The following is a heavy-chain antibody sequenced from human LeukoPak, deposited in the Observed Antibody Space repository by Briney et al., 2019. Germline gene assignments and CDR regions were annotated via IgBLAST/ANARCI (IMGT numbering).Heavy chain of an antibody. J-gene: IGHJ6*03. CDR3: ARRGLRPDYYYMDV. Sequence: GGSLRLSCAASGFTFSSYAMSWVRRAPGKGLEWVSAISGSGGSTYYADSVKGRFTISRDNSKNTLYLQMNSLRAEDTAVYYCARRGLRPDYYYMDVWGKGTTVTVSS. CDR2: ISGSGGST. D-gene: IGHD3-3*01. V-gene: IGHV3-23*01. CDR1: GFTFSSYA.